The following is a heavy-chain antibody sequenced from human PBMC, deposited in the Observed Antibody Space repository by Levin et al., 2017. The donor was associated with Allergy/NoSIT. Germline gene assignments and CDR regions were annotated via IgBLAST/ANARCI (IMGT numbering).Heavy chain of an antibody. CDR2: IYVTGST. J-gene: IGHJ6*03. CDR3: ARDLEGCSGYKPYCYMDV. Sequence: SETLSLTCSVSGVSISRGFYYWSWIRQPAGEGLEWIGRIYVTGSTTYSPSLKRRVTISLDRSKDQVSLKINSVTAADTAVYYCARDLEGCSGYKPYCYMDVWGKGTTVTVSS. CDR1: GVSISRGFYY. D-gene: IGHD5-12*01. V-gene: IGHV4-61*02.